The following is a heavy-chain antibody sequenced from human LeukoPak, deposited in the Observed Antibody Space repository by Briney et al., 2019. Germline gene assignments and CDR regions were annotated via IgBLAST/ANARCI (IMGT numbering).Heavy chain of an antibody. CDR2: INPNSGGT. V-gene: IGHV1-2*02. J-gene: IGHJ6*02. D-gene: IGHD6-19*01. Sequence: ASVKVSCKASGYTFTGYYMHWVRQASGQGLEWMGWINPNSGGTNYAQKFQGRVTMTRDTSISTAYMELSRLRSDDTAVYYCARGHGSSGWLYYYYYGMDVWGQGTTVTVSS. CDR3: ARGHGSSGWLYYYYYGMDV. CDR1: GYTFTGYY.